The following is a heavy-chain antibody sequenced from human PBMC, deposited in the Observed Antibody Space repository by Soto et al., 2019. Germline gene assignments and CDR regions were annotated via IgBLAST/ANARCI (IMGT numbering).Heavy chain of an antibody. CDR1: GGTFSSYT. CDR2: IIPILGIA. CDR3: ARVHCSGGSCYFDY. D-gene: IGHD2-15*01. J-gene: IGHJ4*02. Sequence: QVQLGQSGAEVKKPGSSVKVSCKASGGTFSSYTISWVRQAPGQGLEWMGRIIPILGIANYAQKFQGRVTITADKSTSTAYMELSSLRSEDTAVYYCARVHCSGGSCYFDYWGQGTLVTVSS. V-gene: IGHV1-69*02.